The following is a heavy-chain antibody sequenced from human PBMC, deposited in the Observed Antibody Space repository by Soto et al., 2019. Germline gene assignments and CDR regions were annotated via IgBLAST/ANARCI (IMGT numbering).Heavy chain of an antibody. J-gene: IGHJ4*02. CDR1: GFTFSGSA. CDR3: TERVKYANSVFDY. CDR2: IRSKVDNYAT. V-gene: IGHV3-73*01. D-gene: IGHD2-8*01. Sequence: GGSLRLSCAASGFTFSGSAMHWVRQASVKGLEFVGRIRSKVDNYATSYSASVKGIFTISIDYSNNTAYLQMDSLKTDDTAVYSCTERVKYANSVFDYWSQGTLVTVSS.